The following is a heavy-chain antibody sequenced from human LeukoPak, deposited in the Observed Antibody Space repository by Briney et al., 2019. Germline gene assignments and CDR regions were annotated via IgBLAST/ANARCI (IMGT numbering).Heavy chain of an antibody. D-gene: IGHD1-26*01. CDR3: ARSGSWDPSIGGIDFDY. J-gene: IGHJ4*02. V-gene: IGHV7-4-1*02. CDR2: ININTGNP. CDR1: GYTFTSYD. Sequence: ASVKVSCKASGYTFTSYDINWVRQATGQGLEWMGWININTGNPTYAQGFTGRFVFSLDTSVSTAYLQISSLKAEDTAVYYCARSGSWDPSIGGIDFDYWGQGSLVTVSS.